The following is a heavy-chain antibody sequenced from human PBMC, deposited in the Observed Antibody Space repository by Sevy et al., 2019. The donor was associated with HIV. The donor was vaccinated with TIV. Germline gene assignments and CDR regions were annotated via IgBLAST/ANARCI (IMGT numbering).Heavy chain of an antibody. J-gene: IGHJ4*02. D-gene: IGHD3-10*01. CDR3: ASAYGSWFGTVHY. V-gene: IGHV3-30-3*01. Sequence: GGSLRLSCAASGFIFSTYSMHWVRQAPGKGLEWVAAISYDGNNKYYADSVKGRFTISRDNPKNTLILQVNSLRPEDTAVYYCASAYGSWFGTVHYWGQGTLVTVSS. CDR1: GFIFSTYS. CDR2: ISYDGNNK.